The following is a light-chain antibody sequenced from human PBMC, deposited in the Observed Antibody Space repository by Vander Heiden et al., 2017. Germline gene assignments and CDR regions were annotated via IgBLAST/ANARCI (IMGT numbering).Light chain of an antibody. J-gene: IGKJ1*01. V-gene: IGKV1-5*03. CDR2: KAS. CDR1: QSISSW. Sequence: DIQMTQSPSTLSASVGDRVTITCRASQSISSWLAWYRQKPGKAPKLLIYKASSLESGVPSRFSGSGSGTEFTLTISSLQPDDFATYYCQQYNSWWTFGQGTKVEIK. CDR3: QQYNSWWT.